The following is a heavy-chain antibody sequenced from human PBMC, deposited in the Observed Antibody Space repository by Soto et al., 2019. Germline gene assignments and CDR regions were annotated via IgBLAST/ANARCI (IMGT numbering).Heavy chain of an antibody. D-gene: IGHD2-2*02. V-gene: IGHV4-59*08. CDR1: GGSISGYY. Sequence: SETLSLTCPVSGGSISGYYWTWIRQPPGKGLEWIGYIYSSGNTTHNPPLQSRVTISVHTSKNQFTLKLRSVTAADTAVYYCARLACSTTRCFTYFDYWGQGALVTVSS. J-gene: IGHJ4*02. CDR2: IYSSGNT. CDR3: ARLACSTTRCFTYFDY.